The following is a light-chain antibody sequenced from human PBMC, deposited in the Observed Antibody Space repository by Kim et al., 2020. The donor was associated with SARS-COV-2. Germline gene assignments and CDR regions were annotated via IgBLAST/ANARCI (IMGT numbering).Light chain of an antibody. CDR3: QQCGNSPWS. J-gene: IGKJ1*01. V-gene: IGKV3-20*01. CDR2: GTS. Sequence: SAGDRVTLSCEASQVVSSSYLSWYQQKPGQAPRLLIYGTSRRTTGVPDRFSGSGSGTDFTLTISRLEPEDFAVYHCQQCGNSPWSFGQGTKVDIK. CDR1: QVVSSSY.